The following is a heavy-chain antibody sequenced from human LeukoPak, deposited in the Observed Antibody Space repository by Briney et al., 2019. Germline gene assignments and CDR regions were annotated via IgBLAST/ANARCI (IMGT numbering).Heavy chain of an antibody. Sequence: GESLKISCKGSGYSFTSYWISWVRQMPGKGLEWMGRIDPSDSYTDYSPSFQGHVTISADKSISTAYLQWSSLKASDTAMYYCARHHSGYDPFDYWGQGTLVTVSS. CDR2: IDPSDSYT. J-gene: IGHJ4*02. CDR3: ARHHSGYDPFDY. CDR1: GYSFTSYW. V-gene: IGHV5-10-1*01. D-gene: IGHD5-12*01.